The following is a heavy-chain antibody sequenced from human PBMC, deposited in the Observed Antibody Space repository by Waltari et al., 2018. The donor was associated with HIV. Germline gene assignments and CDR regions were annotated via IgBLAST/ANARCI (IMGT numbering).Heavy chain of an antibody. J-gene: IGHJ4*02. CDR3: ARVESMLRVVHFDY. CDR1: GYSFRSYS. D-gene: IGHD3-16*01. CDR2: ISAYNYNT. Sequence: QIQLVESGGEMKKTGASVKVSCKASGYSFRSYSISWVRQAPGKGLEWMGWISAYNYNTKNAEKFQGRVTMTTDTSTSTAYMELRNLRSDDTAMYYCARVESMLRVVHFDYWGQGTLVTVSS. V-gene: IGHV1-18*04.